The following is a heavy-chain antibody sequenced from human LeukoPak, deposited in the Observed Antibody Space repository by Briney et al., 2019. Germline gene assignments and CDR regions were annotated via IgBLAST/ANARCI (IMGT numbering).Heavy chain of an antibody. CDR3: ARDRVGGSYDY. J-gene: IGHJ4*02. CDR1: GGSISSYY. V-gene: IGHV4-59*01. D-gene: IGHD1-26*01. CDR2: IYYSGST. Sequence: ETLSLTCTVSGGSISSYYWSWIRQPPGKGLEWIGYIYYSGSTNYNPSLKSRVTISVDTSKNQFSLKLSSVTAADTAVYYCARDRVGGSYDYCGQGTLVTVSS.